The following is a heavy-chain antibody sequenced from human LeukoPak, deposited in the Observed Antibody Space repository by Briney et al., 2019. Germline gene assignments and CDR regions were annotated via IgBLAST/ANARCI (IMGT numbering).Heavy chain of an antibody. D-gene: IGHD1-26*01. Sequence: GGSLRLSCVGSDFTVISNYMNWVRQAPGKGLEWVSVVYSGGSTYYADSVKGRFTISRDKSKNTLYLQMNSLRAEDTAVYHCASSGNYYGAFDIWGQGTMVTVSS. CDR1: DFTVISNY. CDR3: ASSGNYYGAFDI. CDR2: VYSGGST. V-gene: IGHV3-53*01. J-gene: IGHJ3*02.